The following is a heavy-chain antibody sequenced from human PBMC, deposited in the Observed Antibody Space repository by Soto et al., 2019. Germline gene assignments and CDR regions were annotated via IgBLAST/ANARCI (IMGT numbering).Heavy chain of an antibody. D-gene: IGHD6-13*01. CDR2: IIPIFGTA. J-gene: IGHJ5*02. Sequence: ASVKVSCKASGGTFSSYAISWVRQAPGQGLEWMGGIIPIFGTANYAQKFQGRVTITADESKNQFSLQLNSVTPEYTSVYYCARDLASSWSRNWFDPWGQGTLVTVSS. CDR3: ARDLASSWSRNWFDP. CDR1: GGTFSSYA. V-gene: IGHV1-69*13.